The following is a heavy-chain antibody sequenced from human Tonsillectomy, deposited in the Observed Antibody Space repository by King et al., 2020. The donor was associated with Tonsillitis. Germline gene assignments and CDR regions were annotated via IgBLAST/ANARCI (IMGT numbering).Heavy chain of an antibody. CDR3: ARAGLSIPMHYFDY. CDR1: GFTFDDYA. CDR2: INWNGGST. J-gene: IGHJ4*02. Sequence: VQLVESGGGVVRPGGSLRLSCAASGFTFDDYAMNWVRQAPGKGLEWVSGINWNGGSTGYADSVKGRFTISRDNAKNSLYLRMNSLRAEDTALYYCARAGLSIPMHYFDYWGQGTLVTVSS. V-gene: IGHV3-20*04. D-gene: IGHD2-21*01.